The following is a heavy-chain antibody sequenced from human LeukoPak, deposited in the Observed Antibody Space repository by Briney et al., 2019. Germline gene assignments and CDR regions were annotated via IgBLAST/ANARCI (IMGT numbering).Heavy chain of an antibody. V-gene: IGHV3-30*03. Sequence: GRSLRLSCAASGFSLSSYGMHWVRQAPGKGLEWVAVISYDGSNKYYADSVKGRFTISRDNSKNTLYLQMNSLRAEDTAVYYCARGSQLRRYDFWSGYRNWFDPWGQGTLVTVSS. D-gene: IGHD3-3*01. CDR1: GFSLSSYG. J-gene: IGHJ5*02. CDR3: ARGSQLRRYDFWSGYRNWFDP. CDR2: ISYDGSNK.